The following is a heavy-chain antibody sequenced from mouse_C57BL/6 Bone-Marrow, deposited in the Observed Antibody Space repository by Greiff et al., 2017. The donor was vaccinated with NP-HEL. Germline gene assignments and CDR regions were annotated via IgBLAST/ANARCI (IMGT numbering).Heavy chain of an antibody. D-gene: IGHD1-1*01. V-gene: IGHV1-81*01. CDR2: IYPRSGNT. CDR1: GYTFTSYG. CDR3: ARYYGSSSWFAY. J-gene: IGHJ3*01. Sequence: QVQLQQSGAELARPGASVKLSCKASGYTFTSYGISWVKQRPGPGLEWIGEIYPRSGNTYYNEKFKGKATLTADKSSSTAYMELRSLTSEDSAVYFCARYYGSSSWFAYWGQGTLVTVSA.